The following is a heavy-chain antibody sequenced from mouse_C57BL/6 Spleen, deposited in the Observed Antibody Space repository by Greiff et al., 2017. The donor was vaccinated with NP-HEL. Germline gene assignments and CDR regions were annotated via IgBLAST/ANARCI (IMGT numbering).Heavy chain of an antibody. CDR2: IDPEDGDT. Sequence: EVQLQQSGAELVRPGASVKLSCTASGFNIKDYYMHWVKQRPEQGLEWIGRIDPEDGDTEYAPKFQGKATMTADTSSNTAYLQLSSLTSEDTAVYYCTTYYSNYVWFAYWGQGTLVTVSA. J-gene: IGHJ3*01. CDR3: TTYYSNYVWFAY. V-gene: IGHV14-1*01. D-gene: IGHD2-5*01. CDR1: GFNIKDYY.